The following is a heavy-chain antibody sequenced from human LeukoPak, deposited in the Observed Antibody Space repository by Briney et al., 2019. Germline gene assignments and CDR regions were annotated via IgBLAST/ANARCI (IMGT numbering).Heavy chain of an antibody. Sequence: GSVKVSCKASGYTFTGYYMHWVRQAPGQGLQWMGWINPNSGNTHYSQKFQDRVTMTRDTSISTAYMELNRLRSDDTAVYYCAREGAAAEDVNWFDPWGQGTLVTVSS. CDR3: AREGAAAEDVNWFDP. J-gene: IGHJ5*02. D-gene: IGHD6-25*01. CDR1: GYTFTGYY. CDR2: INPNSGNT. V-gene: IGHV1-2*02.